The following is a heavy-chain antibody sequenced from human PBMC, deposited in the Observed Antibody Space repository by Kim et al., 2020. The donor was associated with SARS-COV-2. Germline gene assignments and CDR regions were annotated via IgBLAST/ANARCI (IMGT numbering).Heavy chain of an antibody. D-gene: IGHD3-10*01. CDR3: ARDRRPYYYGSDHFDY. CDR1: GFTFNDYY. J-gene: IGHJ4*02. Sequence: GGSLRLSCATSGFTFNDYYMYWIRQAPGKGLEWVSYITTSGTSTYYADSVKGRFTISRDNAKKSMYLQMNSLRAEDTAVYYCARDRRPYYYGSDHFDYWGQGTLVTVSS. CDR2: ITTSGTST. V-gene: IGHV3-11*01.